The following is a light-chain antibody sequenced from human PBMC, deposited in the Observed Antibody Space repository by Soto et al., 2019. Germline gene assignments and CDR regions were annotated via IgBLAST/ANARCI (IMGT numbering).Light chain of an antibody. Sequence: DIVMTQSPLSLPVTPGEPASISCRSSQSVSSNLAWYQQKPGQAPSLLIYAASARATGIPARFSGTGSGTDFTLTISSLQSEDFAVYYCQQYNYWPRTFGQGTKVDIK. CDR1: QSVSSN. J-gene: IGKJ1*01. CDR2: AAS. CDR3: QQYNYWPRT. V-gene: IGKV3-15*01.